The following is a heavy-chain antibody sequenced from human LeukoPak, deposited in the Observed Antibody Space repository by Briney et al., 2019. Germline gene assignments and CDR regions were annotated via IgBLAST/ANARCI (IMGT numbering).Heavy chain of an antibody. D-gene: IGHD6-19*01. CDR3: ARRDSSGCSDY. J-gene: IGHJ4*02. V-gene: IGHV1-46*01. CDR1: GYTFTSYY. Sequence: ASVKVSCKASGYTFTSYYMHWVRQAPGQGLEWMGIINPSGGSTSYAQKSQGRVTMTRDTSTSTVYMELSSLRSEDTAVYYCARRDSSGCSDYWGQGTLVTVSS. CDR2: INPSGGST.